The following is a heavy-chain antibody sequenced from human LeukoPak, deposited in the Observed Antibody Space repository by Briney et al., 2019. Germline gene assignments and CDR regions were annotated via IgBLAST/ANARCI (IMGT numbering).Heavy chain of an antibody. J-gene: IGHJ5*02. CDR1: GFTFSGSA. Sequence: PGGSLKLSCAASGFTFSGSAIHWVRQSFGKGLEWIGHFDKEKNSYATASAYAVSVEGRFTVSRDDSKNMAFLQMSGLKTEDTALYFCTRDSGTYNWLDPWGQGTLVTVSS. CDR2: FDKEKNSYATAS. V-gene: IGHV3-73*01. D-gene: IGHD1-26*01. CDR3: TRDSGTYNWLDP.